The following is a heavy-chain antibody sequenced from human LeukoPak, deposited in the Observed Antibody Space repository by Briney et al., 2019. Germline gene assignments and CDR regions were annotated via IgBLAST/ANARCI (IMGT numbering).Heavy chain of an antibody. CDR3: ARVPIEVAATQAYYFDY. CDR1: GGSISSYF. D-gene: IGHD6-19*01. CDR2: IYPSRST. J-gene: IGHJ4*02. Sequence: SETLSLTCTVFGGSISSYFWSWIRQPAGKGLEWIGRIYPSRSTNYNPSLKSRVTMSVDTSKNQFSLNLRSVTAADTAVYYCARVPIEVAATQAYYFDYWGQGTLVTVSS. V-gene: IGHV4-4*07.